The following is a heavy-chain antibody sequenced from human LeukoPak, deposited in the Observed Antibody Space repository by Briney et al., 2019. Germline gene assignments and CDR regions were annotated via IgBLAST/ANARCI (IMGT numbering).Heavy chain of an antibody. CDR2: IKQDGSEK. CDR3: AKDQGITIFGVDFFFDY. CDR1: GFTFSSYW. D-gene: IGHD3-3*01. Sequence: PGGSLRLSCAASGFTFSSYWMNWVRQAPGKGLEWVANIKQDGSEKYYVDSVKGRFTISRDNAKNSLYLQMNSLRAEDTAVYYCAKDQGITIFGVDFFFDYWGQGTLVTVSS. J-gene: IGHJ4*02. V-gene: IGHV3-7*01.